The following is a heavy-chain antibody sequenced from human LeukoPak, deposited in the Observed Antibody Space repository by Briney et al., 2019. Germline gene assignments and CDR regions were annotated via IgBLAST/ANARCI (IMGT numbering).Heavy chain of an antibody. D-gene: IGHD2-2*01. CDR3: ARGGVVPAAKAYYCYCMDV. J-gene: IGHJ6*02. CDR1: RGSFSGYY. Sequence: SETLSLTCAVYRGSFSGYYWSWLGQPPGRGRDWIGEIYHSGSTNYNPSLQCRVTISVDTSKNQFSLKLSAVTVADTAVYYCARGGVVPAAKAYYCYCMDVWGQGTTVTVSS. CDR2: IYHSGST. V-gene: IGHV4-34*01.